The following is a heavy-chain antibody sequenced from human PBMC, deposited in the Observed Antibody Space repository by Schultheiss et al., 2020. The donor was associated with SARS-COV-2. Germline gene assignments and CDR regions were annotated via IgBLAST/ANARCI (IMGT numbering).Heavy chain of an antibody. Sequence: GESLKISCAASGFIFSDYWMHWVRQAPGKGLVWVAHINTDGTYTRFADSVKGRFTISRDNARNTVYLQMNSLRAEDTAVYYCARDNTYYGPMDVWGQGTTDTVSS. CDR3: ARDNTYYGPMDV. CDR2: INTDGTYT. D-gene: IGHD3-10*01. CDR1: GFIFSDYW. V-gene: IGHV3-74*01. J-gene: IGHJ6*02.